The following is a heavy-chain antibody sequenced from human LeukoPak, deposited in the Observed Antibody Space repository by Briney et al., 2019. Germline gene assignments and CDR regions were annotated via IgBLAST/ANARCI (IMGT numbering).Heavy chain of an antibody. Sequence: PSETLSLTCTVSGGAISSGGYYWSWIRQPPGKGLEWIGYIYHSGSTYYNPSLKSRVTISVDRSKNQFSLKLSSVTAADTAVYYCARAFVVVPAAKPWNAFDIWGQGTMVTVSS. CDR3: ARAFVVVPAAKPWNAFDI. J-gene: IGHJ3*02. CDR2: IYHSGST. CDR1: GGAISSGGYY. V-gene: IGHV4-30-2*01. D-gene: IGHD2-2*01.